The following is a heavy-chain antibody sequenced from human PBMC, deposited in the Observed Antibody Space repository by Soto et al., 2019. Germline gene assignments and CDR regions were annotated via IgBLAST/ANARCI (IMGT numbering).Heavy chain of an antibody. CDR3: AREDVWGSRHFDY. V-gene: IGHV3-11*06. D-gene: IGHD3-16*01. CDR1: GFTFSDYY. CDR2: ISSSSSYT. J-gene: IGHJ4*02. Sequence: GGALRLSCAASGFTFSDYYMSWIRQAPGKGLEWVSYISSSSSYTNYADSVKGRFTISRDNAKTSLYLQMNSLRAEDTAVYYCAREDVWGSRHFDYWGQGALVTVSS.